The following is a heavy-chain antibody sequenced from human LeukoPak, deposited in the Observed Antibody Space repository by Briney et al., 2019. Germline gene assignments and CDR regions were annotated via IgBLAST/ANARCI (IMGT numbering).Heavy chain of an antibody. CDR1: GGSFSGYY. CDR3: ARGVPSWLVQYYFDY. V-gene: IGHV4-34*01. D-gene: IGHD6-19*01. J-gene: IGHJ4*02. Sequence: SETLSLTCTVYGGSFSGYYWSWIRQPPGKGLEWIGEINHSGSTNYNPSLKSRVTISVDTSKNQFSLKLSSVTAVDTAVYYCARGVPSWLVQYYFDYWGQGTLVSVSS. CDR2: INHSGST.